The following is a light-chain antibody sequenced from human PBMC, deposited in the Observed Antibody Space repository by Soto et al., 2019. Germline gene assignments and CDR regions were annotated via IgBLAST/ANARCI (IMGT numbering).Light chain of an antibody. CDR1: QSVNSN. CDR3: QQYNNWPPGT. Sequence: EIILTQSPATLSVSPGERATLSCRASQSVNSNLAWYQQKPGQAPRLLIYSASTRATGIPARFSGSGSGTEFTLTISSLQSEDFVIYYCQQYNNWPPGTFGQGTKVEIK. V-gene: IGKV3-15*01. J-gene: IGKJ1*01. CDR2: SAS.